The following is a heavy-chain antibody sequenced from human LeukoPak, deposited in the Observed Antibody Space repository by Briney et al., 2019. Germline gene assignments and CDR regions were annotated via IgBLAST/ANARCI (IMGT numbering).Heavy chain of an antibody. CDR2: IKYDGSEQ. D-gene: IGHD3-16*01. CDR3: TRGLGEHGGVSDR. J-gene: IGHJ5*02. CDR1: GFIFTSNR. Sequence: GSLKLSCPASGFIFTSNRINWVRQAPGKGLEGVANIKYDGSEQIYVDSVKGRFTISRDNAKDSVYLQMNSLRAEDTAVYYCTRGLGEHGGVSDRWGQGTLVIVS. V-gene: IGHV3-7*01.